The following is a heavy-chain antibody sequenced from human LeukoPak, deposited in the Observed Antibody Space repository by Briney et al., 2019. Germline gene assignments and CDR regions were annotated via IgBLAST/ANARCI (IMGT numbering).Heavy chain of an antibody. CDR2: INPNSGGT. CDR1: GYTFTGYF. CDR3: PRDGDLGVDTALMDY. V-gene: IGHV1-2*06. D-gene: IGHD5-18*01. Sequence: GASVKVSCKASGYTFTGYFMHWVRQAPGQGLEWMGRINPNSGGTNYAQKFQGRVTMTRDTPISTAYMELSRLRSDDTAVYYCPRDGDLGVDTALMDYWGQGTLVTVSS. J-gene: IGHJ4*02.